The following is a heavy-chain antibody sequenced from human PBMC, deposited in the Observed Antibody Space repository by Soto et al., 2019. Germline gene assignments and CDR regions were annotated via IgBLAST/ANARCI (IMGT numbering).Heavy chain of an antibody. CDR3: ARDWEQQLGYFDY. Sequence: SETLSLTCTVSGGSISSGGYYWSWIRQHPGKGLEWIGYIYYSGSTYYNPSLMSRVTISVDTSKNQFSLKLSSVTAADTAVYYCARDWEQQLGYFDYWGQGTLVTVSS. J-gene: IGHJ4*02. D-gene: IGHD6-13*01. CDR2: IYYSGST. CDR1: GGSISSGGYY. V-gene: IGHV4-31*03.